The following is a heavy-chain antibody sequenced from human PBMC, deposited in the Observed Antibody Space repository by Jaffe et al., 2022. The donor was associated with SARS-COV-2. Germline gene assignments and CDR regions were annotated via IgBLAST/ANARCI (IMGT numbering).Heavy chain of an antibody. CDR3: TRDRGIAVAGFFDY. J-gene: IGHJ4*02. V-gene: IGHV3-49*05. CDR1: GFTFGDYA. Sequence: EVQLVESGGGLVKPGRSLRLSCTASGFTFGDYAMSWFRQAPGKGLEWVGFIRSKAYGGTTEYAASVKGRFTISRDDSKSIAYLQMNSLKTEDTAVYYCTRDRGIAVAGFFDYWGQGTLVTVSS. D-gene: IGHD6-19*01. CDR2: IRSKAYGGTT.